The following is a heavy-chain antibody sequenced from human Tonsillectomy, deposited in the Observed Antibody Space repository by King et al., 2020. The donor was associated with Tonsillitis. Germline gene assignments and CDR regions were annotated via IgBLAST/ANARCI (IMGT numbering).Heavy chain of an antibody. CDR1: GFTFNRYG. Sequence: QLVQSGGGVVQPGRSLRLYCAASGFTFNRYGMHWVRQAPGKGLEWVAVISYDGSNKYYAESVKGRLTISRDNSKNTLYLQMNRLSAEDTAVYYCATGRVGRTTGPEFDYWGQGTLVTVSS. CDR3: ATGRVGRTTGPEFDY. D-gene: IGHD1-26*01. V-gene: IGHV3-30*03. CDR2: ISYDGSNK. J-gene: IGHJ4*02.